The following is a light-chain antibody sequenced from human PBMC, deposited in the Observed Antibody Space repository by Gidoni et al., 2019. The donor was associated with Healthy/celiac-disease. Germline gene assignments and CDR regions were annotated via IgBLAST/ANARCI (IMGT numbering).Light chain of an antibody. V-gene: IGKV2-28*01. CDR2: LGS. CDR3: MQALQTPYT. CDR1: QSLLHSNGYNY. Sequence: DIVMTQSPLSLPVPPGEPDSISCSSSQSLLHSNGYNYLEWYLQKPRKSPQLLIYLGSNRASGVPDRFSGSGSGTDFTLKISRVEAEYVGVYYCMQALQTPYTFGQGTKLEIK. J-gene: IGKJ2*01.